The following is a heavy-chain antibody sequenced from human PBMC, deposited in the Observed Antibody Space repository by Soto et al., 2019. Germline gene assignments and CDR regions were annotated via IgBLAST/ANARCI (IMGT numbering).Heavy chain of an antibody. CDR3: AKGQSGYCSGGSCYSYAFDI. J-gene: IGHJ3*02. CDR1: GFTFSSYA. V-gene: IGHV3-23*01. Sequence: GGSLRLSCAASGFTFSSYAMSWVRQAPGKGLEWVSAISGSGGSTYYADSVKGRFTISRDNSKNTLYLQMNSLRAEDTAVYYCAKGQSGYCSGGSCYSYAFDIWGQGTMVTFSS. CDR2: ISGSGGST. D-gene: IGHD2-15*01.